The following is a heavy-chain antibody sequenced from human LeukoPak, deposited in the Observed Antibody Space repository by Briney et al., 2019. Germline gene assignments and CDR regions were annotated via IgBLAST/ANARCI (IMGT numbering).Heavy chain of an antibody. V-gene: IGHV3-21*01. Sequence: GGSLRLSCAASGFTFRSYSMNWIRQAPGKGLEWVSSISSSGSYVYYADSVKGRFTISRDNAKNSLYVQMNSLRAEDTAVYYCARAWDILELYAPDAFDIWGQGTMVTVSS. CDR1: GFTFRSYS. J-gene: IGHJ3*02. D-gene: IGHD2-8*01. CDR3: ARAWDILELYAPDAFDI. CDR2: ISSSGSYV.